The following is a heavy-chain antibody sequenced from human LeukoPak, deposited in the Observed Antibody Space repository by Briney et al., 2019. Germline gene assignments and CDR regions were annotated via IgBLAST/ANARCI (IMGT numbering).Heavy chain of an antibody. D-gene: IGHD3-10*01. Sequence: SETLCLTCAVYGGSFSGYYWSWIRQPPGKGLEWIGEINHSGSTNYNPSLKSRVTISVDTSKNQFSLKLSSVTAADTAVYYCARSGRGITMVRGVRFPFDYWGQRTLVTVSS. V-gene: IGHV4-34*01. CDR2: INHSGST. CDR3: ARSGRGITMVRGVRFPFDY. J-gene: IGHJ4*02. CDR1: GGSFSGYY.